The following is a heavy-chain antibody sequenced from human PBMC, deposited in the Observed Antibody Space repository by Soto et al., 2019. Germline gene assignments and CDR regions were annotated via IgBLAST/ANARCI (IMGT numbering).Heavy chain of an antibody. D-gene: IGHD2-15*01. Sequence: EVQLVDSGGALVQPGGSLKLSFEPSGFTFSDSAMHWVPRASGKGLGWFGGIGSKPNTDATAYASSVKGRFTISRDDSKNTAYLQMNSLKTEDTAVYYCTRHVDCSGGSCYSGYYYYMDVWGKGTTVTVSS. CDR3: TRHVDCSGGSCYSGYYYYMDV. J-gene: IGHJ6*03. CDR1: GFTFSDSA. V-gene: IGHV3-73*01. CDR2: IGSKPNTDAT.